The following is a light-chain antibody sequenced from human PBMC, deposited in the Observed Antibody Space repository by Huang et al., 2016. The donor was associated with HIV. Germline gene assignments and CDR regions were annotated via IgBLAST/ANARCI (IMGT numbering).Light chain of an antibody. Sequence: ETVLTQSPATLSLSPGERATLSCRASQSVSSYLSWYQQKPGQAPRLRIYYASNRATYSPARFCGSGSGTEFTLTISSLEPEDFAVYYCQQRSNWPRLTFGGGTKVEIK. CDR2: YAS. J-gene: IGKJ4*01. CDR1: QSVSSY. V-gene: IGKV3-11*01. CDR3: QQRSNWPRLT.